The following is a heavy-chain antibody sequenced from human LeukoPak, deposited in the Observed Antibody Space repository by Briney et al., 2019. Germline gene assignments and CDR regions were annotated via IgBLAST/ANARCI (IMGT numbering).Heavy chain of an antibody. CDR2: ISGSDDST. J-gene: IGHJ6*02. D-gene: IGHD6-19*01. Sequence: GGSLILFCAASGFTFSSYDMSWLRHAPGKGLEWFSAISGSDDSTYYADSVKGRFTISRDNSKNTLYMQMNSLRAEDTAVYYCARDLKGSAYYYGMDVWGQGTTVTV. CDR3: ARDLKGSAYYYGMDV. CDR1: GFTFSSYD. V-gene: IGHV3-23*01.